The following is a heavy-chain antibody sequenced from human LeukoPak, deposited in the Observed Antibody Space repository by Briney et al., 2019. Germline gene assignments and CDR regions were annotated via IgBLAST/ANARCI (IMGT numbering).Heavy chain of an antibody. V-gene: IGHV3-30-3*01. CDR1: GFTFSSYA. CDR2: ISYDGSNK. Sequence: GGSLRLSCAASGFTFSSYAMHWVRQAPGKGLEWVAVISYDGSNKYYADSVKGRFTISRDKSKNTLYLQMNSLRAEDTAVYYCARGARGDPGDYWGQGTLVTVSS. D-gene: IGHD4-17*01. CDR3: ARGARGDPGDY. J-gene: IGHJ4*02.